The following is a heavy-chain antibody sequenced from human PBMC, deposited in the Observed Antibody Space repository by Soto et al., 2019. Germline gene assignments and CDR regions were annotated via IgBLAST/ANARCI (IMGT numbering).Heavy chain of an antibody. CDR2: IYYGGIT. CDR1: GGSISSGGYY. J-gene: IGHJ4*01. V-gene: IGHV4-31*03. CDR3: ARGGYYYENSGQNAYDY. Sequence: LSLTFTVSGGSISSGGYYWSWIRQHPGKVLEWIGYIYYGGITYYNPSLKSRATISGDTSKNQFSLKLSSVTAADTAVYYCARGGYYYENSGQNAYDYWGPGIMVTV. D-gene: IGHD3-22*01.